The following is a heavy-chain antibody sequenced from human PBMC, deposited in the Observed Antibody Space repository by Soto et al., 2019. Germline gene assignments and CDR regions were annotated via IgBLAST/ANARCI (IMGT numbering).Heavy chain of an antibody. CDR2: INHSGST. CDR1: GGSGGSFSGYY. J-gene: IGHJ6*02. Sequence: SETLSLTCAVNGGSGGSFSGYYWSWIRQPPGKGLEWIGEINHSGSTYYNPSLQSRLTISVDTSNNQFSLTLSSVTAADTAVYYCAKLAGYCSGTSCYGHYAMDVWGQGTTVTVSS. V-gene: IGHV4-34*01. D-gene: IGHD2-2*01. CDR3: AKLAGYCSGTSCYGHYAMDV.